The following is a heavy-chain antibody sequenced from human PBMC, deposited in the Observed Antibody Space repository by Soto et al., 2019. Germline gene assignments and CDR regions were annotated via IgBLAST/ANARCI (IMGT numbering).Heavy chain of an antibody. D-gene: IGHD3-3*01. CDR1: GGSISSYY. J-gene: IGHJ4*02. CDR2: IYYSGST. V-gene: IGHV4-59*01. CDR3: ARENYDFWSGYSGFDY. Sequence: PSETLSLTCTVSGGSISSYYWSWIRQPPGKGLEWIGYIYYSGSTNYNPSLKSRVTISVDTSKNQFSLKLSSVTAADTAVYYCARENYDFWSGYSGFDYWGQGTLVTVSS.